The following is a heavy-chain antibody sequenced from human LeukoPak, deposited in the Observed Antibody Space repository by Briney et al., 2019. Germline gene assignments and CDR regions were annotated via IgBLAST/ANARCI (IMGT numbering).Heavy chain of an antibody. J-gene: IGHJ4*02. CDR1: GFTFDDYG. V-gene: IGHV3-23*01. CDR2: ITGSASST. Sequence: GGSLRLSCAASGFTFDDYGMSWVRQAPGKGLEWVSTITGSASSTYDADSVKGRFTISRDNFKNTLYLQMNSLRAEDTAVYYCAKLSSKGRGYIDYWGQGTLVTVSS. D-gene: IGHD3-22*01. CDR3: AKLSSKGRGYIDY.